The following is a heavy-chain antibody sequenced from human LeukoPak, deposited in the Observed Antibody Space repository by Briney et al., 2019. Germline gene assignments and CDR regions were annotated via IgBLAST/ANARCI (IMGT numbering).Heavy chain of an antibody. CDR2: FDPEDGET. CDR3: VTVRGMITFGGVIPYYFDY. D-gene: IGHD3-16*02. CDR1: GYTLTELS. V-gene: IGHV1-24*01. J-gene: IGHJ4*02. Sequence: ASVKVSRKVSGYTLTELSMHWVRQAPGKGLEWMGGFDPEDGETIYAQKFQGRVTMTEDTSTDTAYMELSSLRSEDTAVYYCVTVRGMITFGGVIPYYFDYWGQGTLVTVSS.